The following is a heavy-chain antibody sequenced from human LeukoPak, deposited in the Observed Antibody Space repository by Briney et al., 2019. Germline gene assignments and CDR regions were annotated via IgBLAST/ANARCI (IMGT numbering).Heavy chain of an antibody. V-gene: IGHV3-23*01. CDR1: GYTFSSHG. Sequence: GGSLRLSCAASGYTFSSHGLTWVRQAPGKGLEWISTINGAGDNTYYAETVKGRFTISRDNSKNTLYLQMHSLRAEDTAIYYCAKVSVCYGCYLDYWGQGTLVTVSS. CDR3: AKVSVCYGCYLDY. J-gene: IGHJ4*02. D-gene: IGHD3-16*01. CDR2: INGAGDNT.